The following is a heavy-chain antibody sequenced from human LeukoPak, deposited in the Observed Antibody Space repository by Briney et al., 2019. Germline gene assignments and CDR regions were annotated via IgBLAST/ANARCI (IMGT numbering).Heavy chain of an antibody. D-gene: IGHD5-24*01. Sequence: PGGSLRLSCAASGFTFSSYWMSWVRQVPGKGLEWVANIKQDGSEKYYVDSVKGRFTISRDNAKNSLYLQMNSLRAEDTAVYYCARVISEMATITPNFDYWGQGTLVTVSS. CDR2: IKQDGSEK. CDR1: GFTFSSYW. J-gene: IGHJ4*02. CDR3: ARVISEMATITPNFDY. V-gene: IGHV3-7*01.